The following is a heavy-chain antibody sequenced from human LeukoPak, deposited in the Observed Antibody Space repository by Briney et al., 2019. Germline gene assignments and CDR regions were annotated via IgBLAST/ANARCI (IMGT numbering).Heavy chain of an antibody. CDR2: ISAYNGNT. J-gene: IGHJ4*02. CDR3: ASHYDSSGYPFDFDY. D-gene: IGHD3-22*01. Sequence: ASVKVSCKASGYTFTSYGISWVRQAPGQGLEWMGWISAYNGNTNYAQKLQGRVTITRDTSASTAYMELSSLRSEDTAVYYCASHYDSSGYPFDFDYWGQGTLVTVSS. V-gene: IGHV1-18*01. CDR1: GYTFTSYG.